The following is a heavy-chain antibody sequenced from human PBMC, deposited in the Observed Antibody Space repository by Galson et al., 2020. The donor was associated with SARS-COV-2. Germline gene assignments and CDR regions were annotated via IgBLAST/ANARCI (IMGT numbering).Heavy chain of an antibody. J-gene: IGHJ4*02. V-gene: IGHV3-30-3*01. CDR2: ISYDGSNK. CDR1: GFTFSSYA. D-gene: IGHD1-26*01. CDR3: ARTPGGSYWGYFDY. Sequence: LSLTCAASGFTFSSYAMHWVRQAPGKGLEWVAVISYDGSNKYYADSVKGRFTISRDNSKNTLYLQMNSLRAEETAVYYCARTPGGSYWGYFDYWGQGTLVTVSS.